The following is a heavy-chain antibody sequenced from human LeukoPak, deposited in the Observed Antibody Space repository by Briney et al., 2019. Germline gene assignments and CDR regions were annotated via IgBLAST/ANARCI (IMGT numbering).Heavy chain of an antibody. CDR3: ARQWLPAYFDY. Sequence: SETLSLTCAVSGGSISSGGYSWSWIRQPPGKGLEWIGYIYHSGSTYYNPSLKSRVTISVDRSKNQFSLKLSSVTAADTAVYYCARQWLPAYFDYWGQGTLVTVSS. CDR2: IYHSGST. V-gene: IGHV4-30-2*01. CDR1: GGSISSGGYS. D-gene: IGHD6-19*01. J-gene: IGHJ4*02.